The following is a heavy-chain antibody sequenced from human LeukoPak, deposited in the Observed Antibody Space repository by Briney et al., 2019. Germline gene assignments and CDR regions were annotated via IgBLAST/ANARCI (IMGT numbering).Heavy chain of an antibody. D-gene: IGHD4-17*01. CDR1: GITFSTSG. Sequence: PGGSLRLSCAASGITFSTSGMHWVRQAPGKGLEWVAFIWSDGSNKYHADSVKGRFTISRDNSKDTLYLQMNSLGAEDTAVYYCARDKGTTCIDNWGRGALVTVSS. V-gene: IGHV3-33*01. J-gene: IGHJ4*02. CDR3: ARDKGTTCIDN. CDR2: IWSDGSNK.